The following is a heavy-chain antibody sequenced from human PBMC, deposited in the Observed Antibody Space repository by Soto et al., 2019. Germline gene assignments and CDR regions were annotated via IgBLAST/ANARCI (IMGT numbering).Heavy chain of an antibody. CDR3: SKDLAYYGSGTYYALDV. Sequence: QVQLVESGGGVVQPGRSLRLSCAASGFPFSRYAMHWVRQAPGKGLEWVAVISYDGSNKYHADSVKGRFTISRDNSKNTLFLQMDSLRGDDTAMYYCSKDLAYYGSGTYYALDVWVQGTTVTVSS. CDR1: GFPFSRYA. J-gene: IGHJ6*02. D-gene: IGHD3-10*01. V-gene: IGHV3-30*18. CDR2: ISYDGSNK.